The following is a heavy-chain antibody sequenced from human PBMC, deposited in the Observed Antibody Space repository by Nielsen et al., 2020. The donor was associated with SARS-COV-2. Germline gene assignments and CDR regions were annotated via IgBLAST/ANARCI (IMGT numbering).Heavy chain of an antibody. CDR2: MNPNSGDT. D-gene: IGHD6-19*01. V-gene: IGHV1-8*01. CDR1: GCTFTTYD. Sequence: ASVKVSCKASGCTFTTYDINWVRQATGQGLEWMGWMNPNSGDTGYAQKFHGRFIMTRNTSISTAYKELSSLRSEDTAVYYCAKDVAVAGASWGYYYGMDVWGQGTTVTVSS. J-gene: IGHJ6*02. CDR3: AKDVAVAGASWGYYYGMDV.